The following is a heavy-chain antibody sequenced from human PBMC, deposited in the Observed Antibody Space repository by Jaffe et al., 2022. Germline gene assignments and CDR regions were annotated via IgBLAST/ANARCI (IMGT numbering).Heavy chain of an antibody. CDR1: GYSISSGYY. Sequence: QVQLQESGPGLVKPSETLSLTCAVSGYSISSGYYWGWIRQPPGKGLEWIGSIYHSGSTYYNPSLKSRVTISVDTSKNQFSLKLSSVTAADTAVYYCARDLMAYCSSTSCYERVNSDNWFDPWGQGTLVTVSS. CDR3: ARDLMAYCSSTSCYERVNSDNWFDP. J-gene: IGHJ5*02. V-gene: IGHV4-38-2*02. D-gene: IGHD2-2*01. CDR2: IYHSGST.